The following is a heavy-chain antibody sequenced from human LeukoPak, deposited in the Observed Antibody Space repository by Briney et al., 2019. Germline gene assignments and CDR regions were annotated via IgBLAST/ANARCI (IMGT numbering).Heavy chain of an antibody. CDR3: ARDYYDILTGYYISYFDY. D-gene: IGHD3-9*01. J-gene: IGHJ4*02. Sequence: PGGSLGLSCAASGFTFSSYSMNWVRQAPGKGLEWVSYISSSSSTIYYADSVKGRFTISRDNAKNSLYLQMNSLRAEDTAVYYCARDYYDILTGYYISYFDYWGQGTLVTVSS. CDR2: ISSSSSTI. V-gene: IGHV3-48*01. CDR1: GFTFSSYS.